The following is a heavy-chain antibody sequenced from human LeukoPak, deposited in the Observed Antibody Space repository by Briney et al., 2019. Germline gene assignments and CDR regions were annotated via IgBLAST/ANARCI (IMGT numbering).Heavy chain of an antibody. CDR1: GYTFTTYG. Sequence: ASVKVSCNASGYTFTTYGISWVRQSPGQGLEWMGWISPYNGNTNYAQKLQGRVTMTTDTSTNTAYIELRSLRSDDTAVYYCARDRAVVVAATDYWGQGTLVNVSS. CDR2: ISPYNGNT. CDR3: ARDRAVVVAATDY. D-gene: IGHD2-15*01. J-gene: IGHJ4*02. V-gene: IGHV1-18*01.